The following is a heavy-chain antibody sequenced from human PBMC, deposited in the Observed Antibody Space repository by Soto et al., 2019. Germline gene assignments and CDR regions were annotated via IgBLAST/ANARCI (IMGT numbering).Heavy chain of an antibody. CDR2: ISRDGGIK. J-gene: IGHJ4*02. CDR3: TXXVASGY. Sequence: QVQLVESGGGVVQPGRSLRLSCAXXXFXXXXYXMHXVRXAPGKGLEWVAVISRDGGIKFYADSVKGRFTISRDNSRNTLFLEMNSLRGDXXAVXYXTXXVASGYWGQGTLVTVSS. V-gene: IGHV3-30*03. D-gene: IGHD3-10*01. CDR1: XFXXXXYX.